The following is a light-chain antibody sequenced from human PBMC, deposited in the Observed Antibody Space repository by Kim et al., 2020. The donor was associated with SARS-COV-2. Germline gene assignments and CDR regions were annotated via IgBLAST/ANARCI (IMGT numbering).Light chain of an antibody. CDR1: SSDVGGYNY. J-gene: IGLJ1*01. V-gene: IGLV2-14*03. CDR2: DVS. CDR3: SSYTSSSTLVV. Sequence: SITNTCTGTSSDVGGYNYVSWYQQHPGKAPNLMIYDVSNRPSGVSNRFSGSKSGNTASLTISGLQAEDEADYYCSSYTSSSTLVVFGTGTKVTVL.